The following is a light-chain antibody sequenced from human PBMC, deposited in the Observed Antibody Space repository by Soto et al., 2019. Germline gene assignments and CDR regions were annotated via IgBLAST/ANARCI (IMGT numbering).Light chain of an antibody. V-gene: IGKV1-39*01. CDR3: QQSYIPPNT. J-gene: IGKJ5*01. CDR2: AAS. Sequence: QMTQSPSTLSASVGDRVTITCRASQSRSTALACYQQKPGTAPKVVIYAASNLKSGVPPRFSGSGSGTDFTLTISSVQPEDVATYFCQQSYIPPNTSAEGSRPEIK. CDR1: QSRSTA.